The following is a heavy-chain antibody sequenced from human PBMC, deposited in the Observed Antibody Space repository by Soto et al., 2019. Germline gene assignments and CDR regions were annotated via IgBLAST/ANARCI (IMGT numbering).Heavy chain of an antibody. CDR3: ARPYCSGGICYYYFDY. J-gene: IGHJ4*02. V-gene: IGHV3-33*01. CDR2: IYYDGSNK. CDR1: GFTFSSYA. D-gene: IGHD2-15*01. Sequence: QVQLVESGGGVDQPGRSLRLSCAASGFTFSSYAMHWVRQAPGRGLEWVAVIYYDGSNKYYIDSVKGRFTISRDHSKNTLYLQMNSLRAEDTAVYYCARPYCSGGICYYYFDYWGQGTLVTVSS.